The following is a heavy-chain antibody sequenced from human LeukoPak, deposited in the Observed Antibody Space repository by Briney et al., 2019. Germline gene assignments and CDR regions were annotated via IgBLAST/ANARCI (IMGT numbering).Heavy chain of an antibody. J-gene: IGHJ2*01. D-gene: IGHD6-13*01. V-gene: IGHV1-69*01. CDR1: GGTFVNYA. Sequence: SVNVSFMASGGTFVNYAFSWVRQAPGQGLEWMGGIIPSFGTPTYAQKFQGRVTITAVESTSTGYMELSSLRSDDTAVYYCARGAGKYWYFDLWGRGTLVTVSS. CDR3: ARGAGKYWYFDL. CDR2: IIPSFGTP.